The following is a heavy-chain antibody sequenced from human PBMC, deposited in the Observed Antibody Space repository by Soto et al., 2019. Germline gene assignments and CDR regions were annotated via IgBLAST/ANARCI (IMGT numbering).Heavy chain of an antibody. CDR2: ISYDGTNK. J-gene: IGHJ3*02. CDR1: GFAFSSYG. CDR3: AKEGSSGAFDI. V-gene: IGHV3-30*18. Sequence: QVQLVESGGGVVQPGRSLRLSCAASGFAFSSYGRDWVRQAPGKGLEWVAVISYDGTNKYYADSVKGRLTISRDNPKNPLYLQMNSLRAEDTAVYYCAKEGSSGAFDIWGQGTMVTVSS. D-gene: IGHD6-25*01.